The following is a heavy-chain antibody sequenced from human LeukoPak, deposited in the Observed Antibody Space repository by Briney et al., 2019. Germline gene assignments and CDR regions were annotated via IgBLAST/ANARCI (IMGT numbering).Heavy chain of an antibody. CDR1: GGSIGSYY. Sequence: PSETLSLTCTVSGGSIGSYYWGWIRQPPGKGFEWIGYNSNSGSTDYNPSLKSRVTISVDTSKNQFSLKLGSVTAADTAVYYCARVGTYGSGSYLSWLDYWGQGTLVTVSS. CDR3: ARVGTYGSGSYLSWLDY. D-gene: IGHD3-10*01. J-gene: IGHJ4*02. V-gene: IGHV4-59*01. CDR2: NSNSGST.